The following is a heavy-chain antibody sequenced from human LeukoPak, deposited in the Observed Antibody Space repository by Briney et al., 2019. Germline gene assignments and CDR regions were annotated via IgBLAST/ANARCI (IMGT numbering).Heavy chain of an antibody. CDR1: GFTFSNYA. V-gene: IGHV3-23*01. CDR3: AKWGDYDILTGYYDSDY. J-gene: IGHJ4*02. CDR2: IVGSGSST. Sequence: PGASLRLSCAASGFTFSNYAMSWVRQAPGKGLEWVSAIVGSGSSTYYADSMKGRFTISRDNSKNTLYLQLNRLRAEDTAVYYCAKWGDYDILTGYYDSDYWGQGTLVTVSS. D-gene: IGHD3-9*01.